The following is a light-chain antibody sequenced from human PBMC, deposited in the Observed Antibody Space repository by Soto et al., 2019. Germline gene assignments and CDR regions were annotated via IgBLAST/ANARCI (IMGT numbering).Light chain of an antibody. V-gene: IGLV2-14*01. CDR3: SSHRGSSTFEWV. Sequence: QSALTQPASVSGSPGQSITISCTGTSSDVVNYNFVSWYQQHPGRAPKVIIYEVSNRPSGVSNRFSGSKSGNTASLTISGLQAEDAADYYCSSHRGSSTFEWVFGGGTKLTVL. J-gene: IGLJ3*02. CDR1: SSDVVNYNF. CDR2: EVS.